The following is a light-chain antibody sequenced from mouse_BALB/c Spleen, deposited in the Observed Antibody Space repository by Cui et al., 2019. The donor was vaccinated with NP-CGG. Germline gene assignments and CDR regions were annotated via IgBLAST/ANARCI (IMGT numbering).Light chain of an antibody. CDR2: GTN. V-gene: IGLV1*01. Sequence: QAVVPQELALTTSPGETVTFTCRSSTGAVTTRNYANWVQEKPDHLFTGLIGGTNNRAPGVPARFSGSLIGDKAALTITGAQTEDEAIYFCALWYTNHWVFGGGTKLTVL. CDR3: ALWYTNHWV. CDR1: TGAVTTRNY. J-gene: IGLJ1*01.